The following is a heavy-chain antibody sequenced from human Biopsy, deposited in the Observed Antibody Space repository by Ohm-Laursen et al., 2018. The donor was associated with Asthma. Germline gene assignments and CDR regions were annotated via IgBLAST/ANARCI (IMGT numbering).Heavy chain of an antibody. CDR2: IYYSGTT. CDR3: VRGSSSWHHGPFHYYYGLDV. Sequence: TLSPTCSLSSGSGGYMRSGNYYWGWIRQPPGKGLEWIGSIYYSGTTYYNPSLESRVTVSADTSKNQFSLKLTSVTAADTAVYYCVRGSSSWHHGPFHYYYGLDVWGQGTTVTVSS. V-gene: IGHV4-39*01. J-gene: IGHJ6*02. D-gene: IGHD6-13*01. CDR1: SGSGGYMRSGNYY.